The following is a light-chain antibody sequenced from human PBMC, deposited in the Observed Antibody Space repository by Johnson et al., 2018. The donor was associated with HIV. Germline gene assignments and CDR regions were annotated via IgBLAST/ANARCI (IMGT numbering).Light chain of an antibody. J-gene: IGLJ1*01. CDR1: SSNIGNNY. Sequence: QSVLTQPPSVSAAPGQKVTISCSGSSSNIGNNYVSWYQQLPGTAPKLLIYDNNKRPSGIPDRFSGSQSGPSATLAIPVLQTADEADYYCGTWDSSLSAGYAFGTGTKVTVL. V-gene: IGLV1-51*01. CDR3: GTWDSSLSAGYA. CDR2: DNN.